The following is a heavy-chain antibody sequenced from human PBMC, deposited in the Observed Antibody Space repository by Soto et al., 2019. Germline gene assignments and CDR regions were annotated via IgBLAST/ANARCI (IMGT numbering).Heavy chain of an antibody. CDR3: ARDTYSRGVHY. V-gene: IGHV4-61*01. J-gene: IGHJ4*02. CDR1: GGSVSSGSYY. CDR2: IYYSGST. Sequence: QVQLQESGPGLVKPSETLSLTCTVSGGSVSSGSYYWSWIRQPPGKGLEWIGYIYYSGSTNYNPSLKRRVTISVDTSKNQFSLKLSSVTAADTAVYYCARDTYSRGVHYWGQGTLVTVSS. D-gene: IGHD4-4*01.